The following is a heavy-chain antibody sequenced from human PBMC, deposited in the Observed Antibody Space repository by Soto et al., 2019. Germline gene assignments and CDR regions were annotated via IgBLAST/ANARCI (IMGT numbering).Heavy chain of an antibody. Sequence: EVQLLESGGGLVQPGGSLRLSCAASGLTFRAFSMSWVRLPPGKGLEWVSGISGSGGATYYAAAMKDRFTISRDSSSNTLYLQLSSLRAEDTALYYCAKSRGDSWYLYYYDYWGQGTLVTVSS. V-gene: IGHV3-23*01. J-gene: IGHJ4*02. CDR3: AKSRGDSWYLYYYDY. CDR1: GLTFRAFS. D-gene: IGHD5-12*01. CDR2: ISGSGGAT.